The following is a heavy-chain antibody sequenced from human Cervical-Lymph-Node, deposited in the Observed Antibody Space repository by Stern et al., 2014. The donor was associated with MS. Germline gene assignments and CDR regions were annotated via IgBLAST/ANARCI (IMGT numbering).Heavy chain of an antibody. Sequence: VHLVESGAEVKQPGASMKVTCKASENTFTGYYIHWVRQAPGQGLEWMGWINPNSGVTNYAQRFQDRVSLTSDTSNTLAYMELDRLTSDDTAVYYCARISLGSGIDYWGQGSLVTVSS. J-gene: IGHJ4*02. CDR3: ARISLGSGIDY. D-gene: IGHD1-26*01. V-gene: IGHV1-2*02. CDR1: ENTFTGYY. CDR2: INPNSGVT.